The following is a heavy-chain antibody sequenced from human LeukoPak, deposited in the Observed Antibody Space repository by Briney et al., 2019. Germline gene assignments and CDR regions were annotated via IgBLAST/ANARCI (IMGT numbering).Heavy chain of an antibody. J-gene: IGHJ4*02. V-gene: IGHV3-49*04. D-gene: IGHD6-13*01. CDR3: TREQQLAFDY. Sequence: GGSLRLSCTAAGFTSGDYVMSWVRQAPGKGLEWGGFIRSKAYGGTTKNAASVKGRFTISRDDSRSIAYLQMNSLKTEDTAVYYCTREQQLAFDYWGQGTLVTVSS. CDR1: GFTSGDYV. CDR2: IRSKAYGGTT.